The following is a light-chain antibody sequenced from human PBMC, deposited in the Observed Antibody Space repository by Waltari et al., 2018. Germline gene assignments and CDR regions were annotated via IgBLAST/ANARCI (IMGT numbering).Light chain of an antibody. Sequence: DIVLTQSPDSLVVSLGERATINCKASQNVLYNSNNKYYLGWDQQKPGQPPKMLIYWAPTRESGVPDRFSGTGSGTDFTLTISSLQAEDVAVYYCHQYFSPHWTFGQGTKVEIK. J-gene: IGKJ1*01. V-gene: IGKV4-1*01. CDR1: QNVLYNSNNKYY. CDR3: HQYFSPHWT. CDR2: WAP.